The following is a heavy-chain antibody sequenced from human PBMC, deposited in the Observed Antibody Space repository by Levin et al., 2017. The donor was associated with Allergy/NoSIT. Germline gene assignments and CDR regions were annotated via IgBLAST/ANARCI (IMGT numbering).Heavy chain of an antibody. CDR3: AKRDGWRLSYYYYDGMDV. J-gene: IGHJ6*02. Sequence: PGGSLRLSCAASGFTFSSYGMHWVRQAPGKGLEWVAVISYDGSNKYYADSVKGRFTISRDNSKNTLYLQMNSLRAEDTAVYYCAKRDGWRLSYYYYDGMDVWGQGTTVTVSS. CDR1: GFTFSSYG. CDR2: ISYDGSNK. V-gene: IGHV3-30*18. D-gene: IGHD6-19*01.